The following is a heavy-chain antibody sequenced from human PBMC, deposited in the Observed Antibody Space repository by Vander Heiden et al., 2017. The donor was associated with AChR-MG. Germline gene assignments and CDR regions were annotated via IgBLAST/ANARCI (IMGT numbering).Heavy chain of an antibody. V-gene: IGHV1-3*01. CDR1: GSTFTSYA. J-gene: IGHJ3*02. Sequence: QVQLVQSGAEVKKPGASVKVSCKASGSTFTSYAMHWVRQAPGQRLEWMGWINAGNGNTKYSQKFQGRVTITRDTSASTAYMELSSLRSEDTAVYYCARVGGVVVPAAIPAFDIWGQGTMVTVSS. D-gene: IGHD2-2*01. CDR2: INAGNGNT. CDR3: ARVGGVVVPAAIPAFDI.